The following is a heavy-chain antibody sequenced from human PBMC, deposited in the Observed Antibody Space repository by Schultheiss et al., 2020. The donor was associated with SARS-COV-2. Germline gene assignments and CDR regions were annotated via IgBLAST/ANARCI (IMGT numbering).Heavy chain of an antibody. D-gene: IGHD5-18*01. CDR1: GGTFSSYA. CDR2: IIPIFGTA. Sequence: KISCKASGGTFSSYAISWVRQAPGQGLEWMGGIIPIFGTANYAQKFQGRVTITADESTSTAYMELRSLRSDDTAVYYCARGPIQLWLRSGMDVWGQGTTVTVSS. CDR3: ARGPIQLWLRSGMDV. V-gene: IGHV1-69*01. J-gene: IGHJ6*02.